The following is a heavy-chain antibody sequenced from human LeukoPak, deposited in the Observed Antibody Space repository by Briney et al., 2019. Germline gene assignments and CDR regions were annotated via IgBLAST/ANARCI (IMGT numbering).Heavy chain of an antibody. CDR2: INSDGSST. D-gene: IGHD2-21*02. V-gene: IGHV3-74*01. CDR1: GFTFSSYW. CDR3: ARDPRRCCGDCYSGYFDY. J-gene: IGHJ4*02. Sequence: PGGSLRLSCAASGFTFSSYWMHWVRQAPGKGLVWVSRINSDGSSTSYADSVKGRFTISRDNAKNTLYLQMNSLRAEDTAVYYCARDPRRCCGDCYSGYFDYWGQGTLVTVSS.